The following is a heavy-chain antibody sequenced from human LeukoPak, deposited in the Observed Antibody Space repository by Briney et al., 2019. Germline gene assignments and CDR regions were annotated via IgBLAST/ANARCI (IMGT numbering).Heavy chain of an antibody. D-gene: IGHD3-16*02. J-gene: IGHJ4*02. CDR3: ARDIGYYFDF. CDR1: GYTFTGYY. CDR2: INPNSGGT. V-gene: IGHV1-2*02. Sequence: ASVKVSCKASGYTFTGYYMHWVRQAPGQGLEWMGWINPNSGGTNYAQKFQGRVTMTSDTSISTAYMELSWLRSEDTAVYYCARDIGYYFDFWGQGTPVTVSS.